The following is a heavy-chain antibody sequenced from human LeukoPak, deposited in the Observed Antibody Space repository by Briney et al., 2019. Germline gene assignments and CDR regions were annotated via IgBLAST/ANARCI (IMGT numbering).Heavy chain of an antibody. D-gene: IGHD3-10*01. V-gene: IGHV3-30*04. CDR2: ISYDGSNK. Sequence: GRSLRLSCAASGFTFSSYAMHWVRQAPGKGLEWVAVISYDGSNKYYADSVKGRFTISRDNSKNTLYLQMNSLRAEDTAVYYCARDKYYGSGSSIDYWGQGTLVTVSS. J-gene: IGHJ4*02. CDR1: GFTFSSYA. CDR3: ARDKYYGSGSSIDY.